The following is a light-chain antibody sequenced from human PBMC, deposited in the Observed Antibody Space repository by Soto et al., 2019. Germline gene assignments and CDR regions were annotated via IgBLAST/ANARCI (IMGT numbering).Light chain of an antibody. CDR2: AAS. J-gene: IGKJ1*01. Sequence: DIQMTQSPSSLSASVGDRVTITYRASQSISSYLNWYQQQTGKAHKLLIYAASSLKSGVPSRFSGSGSGTDFTLTISSLQPEDFATYYCQQSYSTPPTFGQGTKVDI. CDR1: QSISSY. V-gene: IGKV1-39*01. CDR3: QQSYSTPPT.